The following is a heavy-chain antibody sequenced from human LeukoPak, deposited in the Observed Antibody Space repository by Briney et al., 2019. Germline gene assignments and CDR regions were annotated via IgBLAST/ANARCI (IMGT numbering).Heavy chain of an antibody. Sequence: SETLSLTCTVSGGSISSYYWSWIRQPPGKGLEWIGSIYYSGSTYYNPSLKSRVTISVDTSKNQFSLKLSSVTAADTAVYYCARRDEIFDYWGQGTLVTVSS. CDR2: IYYSGST. CDR3: ARRDEIFDY. J-gene: IGHJ4*02. CDR1: GGSISSYY. V-gene: IGHV4-59*05.